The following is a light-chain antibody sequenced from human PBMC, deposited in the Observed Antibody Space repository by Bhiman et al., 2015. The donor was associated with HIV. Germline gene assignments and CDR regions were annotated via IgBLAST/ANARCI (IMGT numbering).Light chain of an antibody. CDR3: GTWDSSLSAGGV. V-gene: IGLV1-51*02. CDR1: SSNIGKNY. J-gene: IGLJ1*01. Sequence: QSVLTQPPSVSAAPGQKVIISCSGSSSNIGKNYVAWYQQLPGTAPKLLVYENTNRPSGIPDRFSGSKSGTSATLGITGLQTGDEADYYCGTWDSSLSAGGVFGTGTKVTVL. CDR2: ENT.